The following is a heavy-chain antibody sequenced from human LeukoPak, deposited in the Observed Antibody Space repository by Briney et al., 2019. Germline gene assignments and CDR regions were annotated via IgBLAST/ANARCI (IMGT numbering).Heavy chain of an antibody. J-gene: IGHJ4*02. CDR1: GFTFNYYG. CDR2: IWYDGSNK. V-gene: IGHV3-33*01. CDR3: ARAYCSGGSCYFDY. D-gene: IGHD2-15*01. Sequence: GGSLRLSCAASGFTFNYYGMHWVRQAPGKGLEWVAGIWYDGSNKYYADSVKGRFTISRDNSKNTLYLQMNSLRAEDTAVYYCARAYCSGGSCYFDYWGQGTLVIVSS.